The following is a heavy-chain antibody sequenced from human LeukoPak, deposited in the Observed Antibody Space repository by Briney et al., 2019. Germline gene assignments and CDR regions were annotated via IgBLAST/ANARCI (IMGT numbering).Heavy chain of an antibody. Sequence: PGGSLRLSCAASGFTFSGSAMHWVRQASGKGLEWVGRIRSKANSYATAYAASVKGRFTISRDDSKNTAYLQMNSLKTEDTAVYYCTRQGPRVVVPQDAFDIWGQGTMVTVSS. V-gene: IGHV3-73*01. J-gene: IGHJ3*02. CDR3: TRQGPRVVVPQDAFDI. D-gene: IGHD3-22*01. CDR2: IRSKANSYAT. CDR1: GFTFSGSA.